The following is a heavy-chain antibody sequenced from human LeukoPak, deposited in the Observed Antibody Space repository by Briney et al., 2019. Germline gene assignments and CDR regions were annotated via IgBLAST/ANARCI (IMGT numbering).Heavy chain of an antibody. CDR3: ARATDVVVPAAMHPDYYYMDV. Sequence: SVKVSCKASGGTFSSYAISWVRQAPGQGLEWMGGIIPIFGTANYAQKFQGRVTITADESTSTAYMELSSLRSEDTAVYYCARATDVVVPAAMHPDYYYMDVWGKGTTVTVSS. CDR2: IIPIFGTA. J-gene: IGHJ6*03. D-gene: IGHD2-2*01. V-gene: IGHV1-69*13. CDR1: GGTFSSYA.